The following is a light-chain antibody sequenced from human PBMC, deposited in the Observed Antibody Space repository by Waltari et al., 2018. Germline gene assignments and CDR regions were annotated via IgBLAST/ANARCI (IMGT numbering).Light chain of an antibody. Sequence: QSVLTQPPSASGPPGQRVTISCSASTSNLGRNAVHWYQQLPGTAPKLLIYNNHQRPSGVPDRFSGSKSTSASLAISGLQSEDEADYYCAAWDGSLDGVVFGGGTMLTVL. V-gene: IGLV1-44*01. CDR3: AAWDGSLDGVV. CDR1: TSNLGRNA. CDR2: NNH. J-gene: IGLJ2*01.